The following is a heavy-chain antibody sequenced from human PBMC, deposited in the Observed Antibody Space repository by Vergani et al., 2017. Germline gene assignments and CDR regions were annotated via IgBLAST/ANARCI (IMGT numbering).Heavy chain of an antibody. CDR1: GFSLTTGGEG. CDR2: VYWNDDE. V-gene: IGHV2-5*01. Sequence: QITLRESGPTLVKPTQTLTLTCTFSGFSLTTGGEGVGWIRQPPGRALEWLAFVYWNDDERYSPSLKSRVTITKDTSKNELILTMATMDPVDTATYYCVHRLDYFDWDGAFDVWGPGTMVTVSS. J-gene: IGHJ3*01. D-gene: IGHD3-22*01. CDR3: VHRLDYFDWDGAFDV.